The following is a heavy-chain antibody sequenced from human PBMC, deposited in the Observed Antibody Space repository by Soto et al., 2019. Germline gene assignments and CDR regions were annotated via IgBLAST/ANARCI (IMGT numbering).Heavy chain of an antibody. CDR1: GFTFNTFT. CDR3: ARDRDTAMVPYFDY. CDR2: ISSSSTST. D-gene: IGHD5-18*01. J-gene: IGHJ4*02. Sequence: GGSLRLSCSGSGFTFNTFTMNWVRQAPGKGLEWVSFISSSSTSTYYADSVKGRFTISRDDAENSLYLQMNSLRAEDTAIYYCARDRDTAMVPYFDYWGQGTLVTVSS. V-gene: IGHV3-48*01.